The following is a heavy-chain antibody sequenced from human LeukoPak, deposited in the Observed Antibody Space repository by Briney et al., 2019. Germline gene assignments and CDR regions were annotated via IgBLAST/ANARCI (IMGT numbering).Heavy chain of an antibody. D-gene: IGHD3-22*01. J-gene: IGHJ4*02. Sequence: PSETLSLTCAVYGGSFSGYYWSWIRQPPGKGLEWIGEINHSGSTNYNPSLKSRVTISVDTSKNQLSLKLTSVTAADTAVYYCARGITFYYDSPFQYWGQGTLVTVSS. CDR1: GGSFSGYY. CDR3: ARGITFYYDSPFQY. CDR2: INHSGST. V-gene: IGHV4-34*01.